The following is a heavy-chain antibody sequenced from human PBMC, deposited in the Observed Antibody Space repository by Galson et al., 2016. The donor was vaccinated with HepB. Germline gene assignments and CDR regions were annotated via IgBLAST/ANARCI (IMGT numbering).Heavy chain of an antibody. V-gene: IGHV5-51*01. J-gene: IGHJ3*02. CDR2: IYPGDSDT. Sequence: QSGAEVKKPGESLKISGEGSGYGFTSYWIGRVRQMPGKGLEWLGTIYPGDSDTRYSPSSQGQVTISADKSIGAAYLQWNSLKASDTAIYYCARRSSDAFDIWGQGTMVTVSS. D-gene: IGHD3-10*01. CDR1: GYGFTSYW. CDR3: ARRSSDAFDI.